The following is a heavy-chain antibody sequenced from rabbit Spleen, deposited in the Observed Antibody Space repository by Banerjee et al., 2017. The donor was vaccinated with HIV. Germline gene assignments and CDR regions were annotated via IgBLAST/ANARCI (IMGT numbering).Heavy chain of an antibody. J-gene: IGHJ4*01. CDR1: GFSFSRRFC. Sequence: QEQLVESGGGLVKPGASLTLTCTASGFSFSRRFCMCWVRQAPGKGLEWIACIDSGGSGDTYYANWAKGRFTISKTSSTTVTLQMTSLTAADTATYFCARETSSGWGIVSFYFSLWGPGTLVTVS. CDR3: ARETSSGWGIVSFYFSL. V-gene: IGHV1S45*01. CDR2: IDSGGSGDT. D-gene: IGHD4-1*01.